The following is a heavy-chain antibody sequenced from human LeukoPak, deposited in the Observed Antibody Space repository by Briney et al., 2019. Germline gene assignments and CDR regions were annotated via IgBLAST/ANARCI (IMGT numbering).Heavy chain of an antibody. CDR3: ARHVSSSRVAYDV. Sequence: GESLKISCKGSGYSFTNYWIGWVRQMPGKGLEWMGIRNPADSDTRYSPSFQGQVTISVDKSTSTTYLQWSSLKASDTAMYYCARHVSSSRVAYDVWGQGTMVTVSS. CDR1: GYSFTNYW. J-gene: IGHJ3*01. CDR2: RNPADSDT. D-gene: IGHD2/OR15-2a*01. V-gene: IGHV5-51*01.